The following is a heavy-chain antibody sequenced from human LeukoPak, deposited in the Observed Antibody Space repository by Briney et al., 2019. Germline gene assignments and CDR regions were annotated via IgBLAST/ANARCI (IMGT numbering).Heavy chain of an antibody. D-gene: IGHD6-19*01. V-gene: IGHV4-59*12. Sequence: PSETLSLTCTVSGGSISSYYWSWIRQPPGKGLEWIGYIYYSGTTYYNPSLKSRVTISVDTSKNQFSPKLSSVTAADTAVYYCARHRRGSAWTGYWGQGTLVTVSS. CDR2: IYYSGTT. CDR3: ARHRRGSAWTGY. CDR1: GGSISSYY. J-gene: IGHJ4*02.